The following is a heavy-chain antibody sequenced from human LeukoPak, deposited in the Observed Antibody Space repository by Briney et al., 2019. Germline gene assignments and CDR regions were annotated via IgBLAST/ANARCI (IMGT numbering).Heavy chain of an antibody. CDR3: ARGNGIVGATTRFDP. Sequence: GGSLRLSCAASGFTFSSYDMHWVRQATGKGLEWVSAIGTAGDTYYPGSVKGRFTISRENAKNSLYLQMNSLRAGDTAVYYCARGNGIVGATTRFDPWGQGTLLSVSS. CDR1: GFTFSSYD. J-gene: IGHJ5*02. D-gene: IGHD1-26*01. V-gene: IGHV3-13*04. CDR2: IGTAGDT.